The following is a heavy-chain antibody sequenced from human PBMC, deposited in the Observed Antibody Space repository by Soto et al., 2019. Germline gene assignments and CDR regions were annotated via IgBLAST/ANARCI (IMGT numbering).Heavy chain of an antibody. V-gene: IGHV4-4*02. CDR3: ARERGYCSGGSCSYYYGMDV. CDR2: IYHSGST. Sequence: QVQLQESGPGLVKPSGTLSLTCAVSGGSISSSNWWSWVRQPPGKGLEWIGEIYHSGSTNYNPSLKRRVTISVAKPKNQFSLKLSSVTAADTAVYYCARERGYCSGGSCSYYYGMDVWGQGTTVTVSS. J-gene: IGHJ6*02. CDR1: GGSISSSNW. D-gene: IGHD2-15*01.